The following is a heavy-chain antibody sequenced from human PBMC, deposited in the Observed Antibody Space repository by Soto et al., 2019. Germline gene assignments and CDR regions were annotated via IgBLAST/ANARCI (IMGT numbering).Heavy chain of an antibody. CDR2: INPNSGGT. J-gene: IGHJ4*02. D-gene: IGHD2-21*02. Sequence: ASVKVSCKASGYTFTGYYMHWVRQAPGQGLEWMGWINPNSGGTNYAQKFQGRVTMTRDASISTAYMELSRLRSDDTAVYYCARAYCGGDCYRNYFDYWGQGTLVTVSS. V-gene: IGHV1-2*02. CDR3: ARAYCGGDCYRNYFDY. CDR1: GYTFTGYY.